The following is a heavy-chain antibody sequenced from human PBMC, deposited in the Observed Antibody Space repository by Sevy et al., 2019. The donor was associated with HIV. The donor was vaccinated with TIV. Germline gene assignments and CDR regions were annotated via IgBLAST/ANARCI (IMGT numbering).Heavy chain of an antibody. CDR3: AGDFLGDREAYFDY. CDR2: INGDNGGT. V-gene: IGHV1-3*01. J-gene: IGHJ4*02. Sequence: ASVKVSCRTSGYSFSSYAVQWVRQAPGQRLEWMGWINGDNGGTKYSQKFQGRVTITIDASASTAYMELSSLTAEDTAVYYCAGDFLGDREAYFDYWGQGTLVTVSS. CDR1: GYSFSSYA. D-gene: IGHD3-16*01.